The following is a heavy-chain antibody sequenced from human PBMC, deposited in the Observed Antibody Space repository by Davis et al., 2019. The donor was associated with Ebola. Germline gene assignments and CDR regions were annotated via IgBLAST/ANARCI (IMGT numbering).Heavy chain of an antibody. V-gene: IGHV4-31*02. D-gene: IGHD6-19*01. Sequence: SWIRQHPGKGLEWIGYIYYSGSTYYNPSLKSRVTISVDTSKNQFSLKLSSVTAADTAVYYCARRDGSSGWYNYYGMDVWGQGTTVTVSS. J-gene: IGHJ6*02. CDR3: ARRDGSSGWYNYYGMDV. CDR2: IYYSGST.